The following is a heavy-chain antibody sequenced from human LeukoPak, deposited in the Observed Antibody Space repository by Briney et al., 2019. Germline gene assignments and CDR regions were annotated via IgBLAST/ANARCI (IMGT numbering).Heavy chain of an antibody. J-gene: IGHJ6*03. D-gene: IGHD3-10*01. CDR1: GFTFSSYG. CDR2: IRYDGSNK. CDR3: AKRGSISTADPTYYYYMDV. V-gene: IGHV3-30*02. Sequence: PSGGSLRLSCAASGFTFSSYGMHWVRQAPGKGLEWEAFIRYDGSNKYYADSVKGRFTISRDNSKNTLYLQMNSLRAEDTAVYYCAKRGSISTADPTYYYYMDVWGKGTTVTVSS.